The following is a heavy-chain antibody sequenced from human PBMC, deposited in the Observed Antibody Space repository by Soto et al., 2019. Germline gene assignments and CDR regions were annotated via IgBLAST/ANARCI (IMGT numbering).Heavy chain of an antibody. Sequence: QVQLVQSGAEVKKPGASVKVSCKASGYTFTSYAMHWVRQAPGQRLEWMGWINAGNGNTKYSQKFQGRVTITRDTSASTAYMELSSLRSEDTAVYYCARILLYSGSYYGWYFDLWGRGTLVTVSS. CDR1: GYTFTSYA. J-gene: IGHJ2*01. V-gene: IGHV1-3*01. CDR2: INAGNGNT. D-gene: IGHD1-26*01. CDR3: ARILLYSGSYYGWYFDL.